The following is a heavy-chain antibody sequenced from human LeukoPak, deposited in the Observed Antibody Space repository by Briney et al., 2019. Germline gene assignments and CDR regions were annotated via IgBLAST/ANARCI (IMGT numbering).Heavy chain of an antibody. J-gene: IGHJ3*02. CDR3: ARRTVTTADDAFDI. Sequence: GASVTVSHRASGYTFTSYGISWVRQAPGQGLEWMGWISAYNGNTNYAQKLQGRVTMTTDTSTSTAYMELRGLRSDDTAVYYCARRTVTTADDAFDIWGQGTMVTVSS. CDR2: ISAYNGNT. D-gene: IGHD4-17*01. CDR1: GYTFTSYG. V-gene: IGHV1-18*01.